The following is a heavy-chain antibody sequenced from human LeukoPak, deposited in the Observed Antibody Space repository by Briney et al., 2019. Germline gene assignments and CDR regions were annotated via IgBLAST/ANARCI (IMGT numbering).Heavy chain of an antibody. J-gene: IGHJ4*02. CDR3: AKGDYDSSGYVLFDY. CDR1: GFTVSSNY. Sequence: GGSLRLSCAASGFTVSSNYMSWVRQAPGKGLEWVSVIYSGGSTYYADSVKGRFTISRHNSKNTLYLQMNSLRAEDTAVYYCAKGDYDSSGYVLFDYWGQGTLVTVSS. V-gene: IGHV3-53*01. D-gene: IGHD3-22*01. CDR2: IYSGGST.